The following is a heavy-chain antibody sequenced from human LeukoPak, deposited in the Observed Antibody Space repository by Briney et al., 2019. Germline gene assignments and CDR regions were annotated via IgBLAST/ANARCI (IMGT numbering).Heavy chain of an antibody. Sequence: SVKVSCKASGGTFSSYAISWVRQAPGQGLEWMGGIIPIFGTANYAQKFQGRVTITADESTSTAYMELSRLRSEDTAVYYCARPGGPSWNDAFDIWGQGTMVTVSS. J-gene: IGHJ3*02. CDR3: ARPGGPSWNDAFDI. CDR2: IIPIFGTA. CDR1: GGTFSSYA. D-gene: IGHD2-2*01. V-gene: IGHV1-69*13.